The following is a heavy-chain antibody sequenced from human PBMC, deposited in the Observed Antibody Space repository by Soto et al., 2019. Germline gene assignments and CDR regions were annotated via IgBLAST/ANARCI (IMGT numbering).Heavy chain of an antibody. CDR2: ISYDGSNK. Sequence: SGGSLRLSCAASGFTFSSYGMHWVRQAPGKGLEWVAVISYDGSNKYYADSVKGRFTISRDNSKNTLYLQMNSLRAGDTAVYYCAKDENYCSSTSCYGYYYYYGMDVWGQGTTVTVSS. J-gene: IGHJ6*02. CDR1: GFTFSSYG. CDR3: AKDENYCSSTSCYGYYYYYGMDV. D-gene: IGHD2-2*01. V-gene: IGHV3-30*18.